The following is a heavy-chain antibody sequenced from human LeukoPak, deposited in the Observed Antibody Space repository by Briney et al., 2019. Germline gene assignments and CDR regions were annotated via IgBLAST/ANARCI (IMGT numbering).Heavy chain of an antibody. Sequence: SVKVSCKASGGTFSSYAISWVRQAPGQGLEWMGGTIPIFGTANYAQKFQGRVTITADESTSTAYMELSSPRSEDTAVYYCASDGHRLTGTTFLDSEMYYYYYYGMDVWGQGTTVTVSS. CDR2: TIPIFGTA. V-gene: IGHV1-69*13. D-gene: IGHD1-7*01. CDR1: GGTFSSYA. J-gene: IGHJ6*02. CDR3: ASDGHRLTGTTFLDSEMYYYYYYGMDV.